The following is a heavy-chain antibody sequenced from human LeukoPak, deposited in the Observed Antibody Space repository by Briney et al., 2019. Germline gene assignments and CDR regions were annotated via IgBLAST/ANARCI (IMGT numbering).Heavy chain of an antibody. CDR2: MNSNSGNT. CDR1: GYTFTSYD. CDR3: ARGASRSFDY. V-gene: IGHV1-8*03. J-gene: IGHJ4*02. D-gene: IGHD2-15*01. Sequence: ASVKVSCKTSGYTFTSYDINWVRQAPGQGLEWMGWMNSNSGNTGYAQKFQGRLTITRVTSISTAYMELSSLRSEDTAVYYCARGASRSFDYWGQGTLVTVSS.